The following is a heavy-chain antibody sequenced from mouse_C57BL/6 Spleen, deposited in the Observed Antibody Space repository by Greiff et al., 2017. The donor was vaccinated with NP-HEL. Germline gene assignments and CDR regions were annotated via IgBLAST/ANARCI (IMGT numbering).Heavy chain of an antibody. CDR1: GYTFTSYW. CDR2: IYPGSGST. D-gene: IGHD1-1*01. Sequence: VKLQQPGAELVKPGASVKMSCKASGYTFTSYWITWVKQRPGQGLEWIGDIYPGSGSTNYNEKFKSKATLTVDTSSGTAYMQLSSLTSEDSAVYYCALIRGYGSSPDYWGQGTTLTVSS. J-gene: IGHJ2*01. CDR3: ALIRGYGSSPDY. V-gene: IGHV1-55*01.